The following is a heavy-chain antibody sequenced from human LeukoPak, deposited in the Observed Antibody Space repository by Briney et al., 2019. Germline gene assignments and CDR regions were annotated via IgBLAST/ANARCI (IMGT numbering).Heavy chain of an antibody. CDR1: GGSISSYY. D-gene: IGHD5-12*01. CDR2: IYTSGST. CDR3: ARQIVATRRRYFDY. V-gene: IGHV4-4*07. Sequence: SETLSLTCTVSGGSISSYYWSWIRQPAGKGLEWIGRIYTSGSTNYNPSLKSRVTMSVDTSKNQFSLKLSSVTAADTAVYYCARQIVATRRRYFDYWGQGTLVTVSS. J-gene: IGHJ4*02.